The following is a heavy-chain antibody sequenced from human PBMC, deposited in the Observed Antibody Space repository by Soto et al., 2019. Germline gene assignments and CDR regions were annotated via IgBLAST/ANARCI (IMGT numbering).Heavy chain of an antibody. CDR2: INPSGGST. CDR1: GYTFTSYY. D-gene: IGHD3-10*01. CDR3: ATRGRGYMVRGVINYYYGMDV. Sequence: GXAVKVSSKASGYTFTSYYMHWVRQAPGQGLEGMGIINPSGGSTSYAQKFQGRVPMTRDTSTSTVYMELSSLRSEDTAVYYCATRGRGYMVRGVINYYYGMDVWGQGTTVTVSS. J-gene: IGHJ6*02. V-gene: IGHV1-46*01.